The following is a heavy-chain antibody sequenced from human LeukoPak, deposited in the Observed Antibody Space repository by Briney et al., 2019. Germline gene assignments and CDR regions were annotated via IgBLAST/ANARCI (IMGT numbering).Heavy chain of an antibody. CDR2: ISGDGGST. J-gene: IGHJ6*02. CDR1: GFTFDDYA. Sequence: GGSLRLSCAASGFTFDDYAMPWVRQAPGKGLEWVSLISGDGGSTYYADSVKGRFTISRDNSKNSLYLQMNSLRTEDTALYYCAKDHTAPYYYYGMDVWGQGTTVTVSS. V-gene: IGHV3-43*02. D-gene: IGHD5-18*01. CDR3: AKDHTAPYYYYGMDV.